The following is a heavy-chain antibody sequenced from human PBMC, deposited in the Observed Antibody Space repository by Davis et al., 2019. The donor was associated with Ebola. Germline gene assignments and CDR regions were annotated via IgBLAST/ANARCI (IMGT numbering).Heavy chain of an antibody. CDR1: GYSFSTYW. CDR2: IYAGDSDT. D-gene: IGHD3-10*01. CDR3: ARGTSLARNFDY. J-gene: IGHJ4*02. V-gene: IGHV5-51*01. Sequence: GESLKISCKGSGYSFSTYWIAWVRQTPAKGLEWMGIIYAGDSDTRYSPSFEGQVTISVDNSITTAHLQWSSLKASDTAMYFCARGTSLARNFDYWGQGTLVTVSS.